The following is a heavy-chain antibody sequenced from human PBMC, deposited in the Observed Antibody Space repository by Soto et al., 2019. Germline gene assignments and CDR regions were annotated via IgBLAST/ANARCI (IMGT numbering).Heavy chain of an antibody. V-gene: IGHV1-46*01. CDR2: INPSGGST. J-gene: IGHJ3*02. D-gene: IGHD6-6*01. CDR3: ARAPRPYSSSSGAFDI. CDR1: GYTFTSYY. Sequence: ASVKVSCKASGYTFTSYYMHWVRQAPGQGLEWMGIINPSGGSTSYAQKFQGRVTMTRDTSTSTVYMELSSLRSEDTAVYYCARAPRPYSSSSGAFDIWGQGTMVTVSS.